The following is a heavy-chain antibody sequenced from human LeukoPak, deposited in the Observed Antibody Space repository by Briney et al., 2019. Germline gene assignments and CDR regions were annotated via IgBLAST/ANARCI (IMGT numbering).Heavy chain of an antibody. D-gene: IGHD2-2*01. V-gene: IGHV4-39*01. J-gene: IGHJ2*01. CDR3: ARHINKGVVPAAIGYWYFDL. Sequence: PSETLSLTCTVSGGSISSSSYHWGWIRQPPGKGLEWIGSIYYSGSTYYNPSLKSRVTISVDTSKNQFSLKLSSVTAADTAVYYCARHINKGVVPAAIGYWYFDLWGRGTLVTVSS. CDR2: IYYSGST. CDR1: GGSISSSSYH.